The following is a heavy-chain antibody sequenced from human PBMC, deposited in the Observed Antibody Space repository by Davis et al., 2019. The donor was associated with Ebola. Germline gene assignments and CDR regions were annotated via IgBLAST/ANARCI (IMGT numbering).Heavy chain of an antibody. V-gene: IGHV3-49*02. D-gene: IGHD1-26*01. CDR3: TRSYSAGYYGWYFDF. Sequence: GESLKISCRVSGFSFAYYAINWIRQAPGKGLEWVGLIRSTRFGGTPEFAASVKGRFTISRDDSNSIAYLQLNSLKTEDTAVYYCTRSYSAGYYGWYFDFWGQGTLVTVSS. CDR1: GFSFAYYA. CDR2: IRSTRFGGTP. J-gene: IGHJ4*02.